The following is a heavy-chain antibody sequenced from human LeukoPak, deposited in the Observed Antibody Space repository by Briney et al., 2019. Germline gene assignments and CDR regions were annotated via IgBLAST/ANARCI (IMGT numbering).Heavy chain of an antibody. CDR3: AKAASSSWYDLMDL. CDR2: ISSSSDTI. J-gene: IGHJ6*02. CDR1: GFTFSSYS. D-gene: IGHD6-13*01. Sequence: PGGSLRLSCAASGFTFSSYSMNWVRQAPGKGLEWVSYISSSSDTIYYADSVKGRFTISRDNAKRSLYLQMNSLRDEDTAVYYCAKAASSSWYDLMDLWGQGTTVTVSS. V-gene: IGHV3-48*02.